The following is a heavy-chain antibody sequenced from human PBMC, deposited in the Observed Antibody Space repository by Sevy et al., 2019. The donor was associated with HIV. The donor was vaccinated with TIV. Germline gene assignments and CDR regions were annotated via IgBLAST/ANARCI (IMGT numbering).Heavy chain of an antibody. J-gene: IGHJ4*02. CDR1: GYTFSAYH. D-gene: IGHD6-25*01. CDR3: ARGRVTNVGGYYFDH. Sequence: ASVKVSCKASGYTFSAYHITWVRQAPGQGLEWMGRITPYNGDTDYAGTLQGRVTMTADPSRRTAYLELRSLKFDDTAMYYCARGRVTNVGGYYFDHWGQGTLVTVSS. CDR2: ITPYNGDT. V-gene: IGHV1-18*01.